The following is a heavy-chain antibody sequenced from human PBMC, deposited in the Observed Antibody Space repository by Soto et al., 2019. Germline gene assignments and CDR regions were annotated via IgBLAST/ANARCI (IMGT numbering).Heavy chain of an antibody. Sequence: SVKVSCKASGGTFSSYAISWVRQAPGQGLEWMGGIIPIFGTANYAQKFQGRVTITADESTSTAYMELSSLRSEDTAVYYCARVLGVRGVNNYGMDVWGQGTTVTVSS. D-gene: IGHD3-10*01. CDR1: GGTFSSYA. J-gene: IGHJ6*02. V-gene: IGHV1-69*13. CDR3: ARVLGVRGVNNYGMDV. CDR2: IIPIFGTA.